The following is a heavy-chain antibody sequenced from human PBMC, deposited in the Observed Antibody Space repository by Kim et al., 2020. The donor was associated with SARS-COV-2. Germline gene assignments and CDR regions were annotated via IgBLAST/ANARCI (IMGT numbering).Heavy chain of an antibody. J-gene: IGHJ6*02. Sequence: SETLSLTCTVSGGSISSYYWSWIRQPPGKGLEWIGYIYYSGSTNYNPSLKSRVTISVDTSKNQFSLKLSSVTAADTAVYYCARINSSWLGYPYYYYGMDVWGQGTTVTVSS. CDR2: IYYSGST. CDR3: ARINSSWLGYPYYYYGMDV. D-gene: IGHD6-13*01. V-gene: IGHV4-59*01. CDR1: GGSISSYY.